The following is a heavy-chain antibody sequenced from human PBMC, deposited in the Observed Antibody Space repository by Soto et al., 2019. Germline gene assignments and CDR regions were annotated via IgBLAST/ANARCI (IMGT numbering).Heavy chain of an antibody. CDR3: ARNPDLYYFDY. CDR1: GFTFINYW. J-gene: IGHJ4*02. V-gene: IGHV3-74*01. CDR2: INDQGGSP. Sequence: GGSLRLSCAASGFTFINYWMHWVRQAPWKGLVWISRINDQGGSPTYADSVKGRFTISRDNVKNTLYLQMSSLRAEDTAVYYCARNPDLYYFDYWGQGTLVTVS.